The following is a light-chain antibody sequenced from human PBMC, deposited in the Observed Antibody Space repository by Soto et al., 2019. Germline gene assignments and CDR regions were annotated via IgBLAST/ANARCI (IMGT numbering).Light chain of an antibody. Sequence: DIQMTQSPSSVSASVGDRVLITCRASQDISIFLNWYQQKPGKAPTLLIYSASSLQSGVPSRFSGSGSGTDFTLTVSNLQPEDFATYFCQQGFSSPLTFGGGTKVDIK. CDR3: QQGFSSPLT. CDR1: QDISIF. CDR2: SAS. J-gene: IGKJ4*01. V-gene: IGKV1-39*01.